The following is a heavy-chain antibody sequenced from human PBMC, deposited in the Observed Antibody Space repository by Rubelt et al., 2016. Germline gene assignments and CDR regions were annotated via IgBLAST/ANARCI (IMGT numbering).Heavy chain of an antibody. V-gene: IGHV1-69*01. CDR1: GGTFSSYA. CDR3: ARDLRGGGEQWLAYYFDY. D-gene: IGHD6-19*01. Sequence: QVQLVQSGAEVKKPGSSVKVSCKASGGTFSSYAISWVRQAPGQGLEWMGGIIPIFGTATYAQKFQGRVTITADESTSTADMELSSLRAEDTAVYYCARDLRGGGEQWLAYYFDYWGQGTLVTVSS. CDR2: IIPIFGTA. J-gene: IGHJ4*02.